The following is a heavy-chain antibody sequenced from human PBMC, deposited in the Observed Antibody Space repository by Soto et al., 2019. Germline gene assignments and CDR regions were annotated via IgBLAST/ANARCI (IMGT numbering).Heavy chain of an antibody. D-gene: IGHD3-10*01. CDR2: ISGSGLNT. CDR1: GFTFSSYA. J-gene: IGHJ4*02. Sequence: GSLRLSCAASGFTFSSYAMSWVRQAPGKGLEWVSAISGSGLNTYYAESVKGRFTISRDNSKNTLYLQLNSLRAEDTARYYCAKAFPPYYGSGSSYYFTFWGQGTLVTVSS. V-gene: IGHV3-23*01. CDR3: AKAFPPYYGSGSSYYFTF.